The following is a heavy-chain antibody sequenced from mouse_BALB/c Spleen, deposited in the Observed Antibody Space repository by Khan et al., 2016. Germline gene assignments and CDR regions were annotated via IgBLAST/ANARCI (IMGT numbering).Heavy chain of an antibody. CDR3: APYGNYRYFDY. CDR2: ISYSGST. D-gene: IGHD2-1*01. V-gene: IGHV3-2*02. Sequence: VQLKESGPGLVKPSQSLSLTCTVTGYSITSDYAWNWIRQFPGNKLEWMGYISYSGSTSYNPSLKSRISITRDTSKNQFFLQLNSVTTEDTATYYCAPYGNYRYFDYRGQGTTLTVSS. J-gene: IGHJ2*01. CDR1: GYSITSDYA.